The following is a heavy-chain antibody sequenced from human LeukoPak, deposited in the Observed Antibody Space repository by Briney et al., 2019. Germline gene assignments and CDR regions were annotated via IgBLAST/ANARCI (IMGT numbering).Heavy chain of an antibody. D-gene: IGHD3-10*01. CDR2: IYPGDSGT. V-gene: IGHV5-51*01. CDR1: GYSFTSYW. Sequence: GESLQISCKGSGYSFTSYWIGWVRQMPGKGLEWMGVIYPGDSGTRYSPSFQSQVTISADKSISTAYLQWSSLKASDTAMYYCARLSFVGSGIPGDYWGQGTLVTVSS. CDR3: ARLSFVGSGIPGDY. J-gene: IGHJ4*02.